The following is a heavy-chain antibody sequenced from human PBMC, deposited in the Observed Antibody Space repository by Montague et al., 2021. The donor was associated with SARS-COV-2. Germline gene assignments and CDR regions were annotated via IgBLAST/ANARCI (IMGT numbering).Heavy chain of an antibody. D-gene: IGHD3-16*01. CDR2: VSDSGNT. Sequence: SETLSLTCSVSGASMSNYHWGWIRRPPGKGLEWIGYVSDSGNTDYNPTLKSRVAISVDTSKNQFSLKLTSVTAADTATYYCARSYSYAFGVWGQGTLVAVSS. V-gene: IGHV4-59*13. CDR1: GASMSNYH. J-gene: IGHJ4*02. CDR3: ARSYSYAFGV.